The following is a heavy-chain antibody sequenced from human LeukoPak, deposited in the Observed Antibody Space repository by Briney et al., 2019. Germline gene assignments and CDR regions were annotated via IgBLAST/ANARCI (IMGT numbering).Heavy chain of an antibody. D-gene: IGHD2-2*01. J-gene: IGHJ6*04. Sequence: GRSLRLSCAASGFTFSSYGMHWVRQAPGKGLEWVAVIWYDGSNKYYADSVKGRFTISRDNSKNTLYLQMNSLRAEDTAVYYCAREGGCSSTSCYYYYGMDVWAKGPRSPSPQ. CDR3: AREGGCSSTSCYYYYGMDV. CDR1: GFTFSSYG. V-gene: IGHV3-33*01. CDR2: IWYDGSNK.